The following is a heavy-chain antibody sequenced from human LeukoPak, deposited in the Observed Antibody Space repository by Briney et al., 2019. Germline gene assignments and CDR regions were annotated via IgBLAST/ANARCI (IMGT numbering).Heavy chain of an antibody. CDR1: GFTFSSYW. CDR3: IRELYAFDM. Sequence: GGSLRLSCAASGFTFSSYWMHWVRQAPGKGLVWVSRINTDGSITTYADSVEGRFTISRDNAENTLYLQMNGLRAEDTAVYYCIRELYAFDMWGQGTMVTVSS. CDR2: INTDGSIT. J-gene: IGHJ3*02. D-gene: IGHD2/OR15-2a*01. V-gene: IGHV3-74*01.